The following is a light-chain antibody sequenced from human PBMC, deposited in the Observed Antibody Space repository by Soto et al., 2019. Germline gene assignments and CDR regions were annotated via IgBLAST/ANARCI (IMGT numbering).Light chain of an antibody. CDR2: DAS. J-gene: IGKJ5*01. CDR3: QQYNNWPPIT. V-gene: IGKV3-15*01. Sequence: ETVMTQSPATLSVSPGARVPLSCRARHAISRNVAWHQQKPGQAPRLLIYDASTRATGIPARFSGSGSTTEFALTISSLQSEDFAVYFCQQYNNWPPITFGQGTRLEI. CDR1: HAISRN.